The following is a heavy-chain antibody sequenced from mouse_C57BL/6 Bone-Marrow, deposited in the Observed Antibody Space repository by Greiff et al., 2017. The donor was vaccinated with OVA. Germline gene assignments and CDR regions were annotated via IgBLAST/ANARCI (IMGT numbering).Heavy chain of an antibody. CDR2: IDPSDSYT. D-gene: IGHD3-2*02. V-gene: IGHV1-59*01. Sequence: QVQLQQPGAELVRPGTSVKLSCKASGYTFTSYWMHWVKQRPGQGLEWIGVIDPSDSYTNYNQKFKGKATLTVDTSSSTAYMQRSSLTSEDSAVYYCAKLRLRAWVAYWGQGTLVTVSA. CDR1: GYTFTSYW. J-gene: IGHJ3*01. CDR3: AKLRLRAWVAY.